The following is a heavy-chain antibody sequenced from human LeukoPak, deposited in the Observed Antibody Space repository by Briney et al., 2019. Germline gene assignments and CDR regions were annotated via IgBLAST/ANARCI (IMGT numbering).Heavy chain of an antibody. CDR2: MYYRGSS. CDR3: ARRGPRGTDFDF. J-gene: IGHJ4*02. V-gene: IGHV4-59*01. Sequence: KPSETLSLTCTVSGGSISDYYWNWIRQPPGKRLEWIGYMYYRGSSNFNPSLKSRVTISVDTSKNHLSLKLTSVTAADTAVYYCARRGPRGTDFDFWGQGTLVTVSS. CDR1: GGSISDYY. D-gene: IGHD1-26*01.